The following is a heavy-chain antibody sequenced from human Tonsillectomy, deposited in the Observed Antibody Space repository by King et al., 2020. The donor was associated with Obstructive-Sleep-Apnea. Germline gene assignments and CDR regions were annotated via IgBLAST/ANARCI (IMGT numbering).Heavy chain of an antibody. CDR2: IYPGDSDT. V-gene: IGHV5-51*01. CDR1: GYSFTSYW. Sequence: EQLVQSGAEVKKPGESLKISCKGSGYSFTSYWIGWVRQMPGKGLEWMGIIYPGDSDTRYTPSFQGQVTISADKSISTPYLQWSSLKASDTAMYYCARLPDYYDSSGLDDYWGQGTLVTVSS. CDR3: ARLPDYYDSSGLDDY. D-gene: IGHD3-22*01. J-gene: IGHJ4*02.